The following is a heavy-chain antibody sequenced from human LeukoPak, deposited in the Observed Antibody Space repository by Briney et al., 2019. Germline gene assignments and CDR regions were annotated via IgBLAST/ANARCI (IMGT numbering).Heavy chain of an antibody. CDR2: IYYSGST. CDR3: ARRGPALGGIDY. V-gene: IGHV4-59*01. D-gene: IGHD1-14*01. Sequence: SETLSLTCAVYGGSFSGYYWSWIRQPPGKGLEWIGYIYYSGSTNYNPSLKSRVTISVDTSKNQFSLKLSSVTAADTAVYYCARRGPALGGIDYWGQGTLVTVSS. CDR1: GGSFSGYY. J-gene: IGHJ4*02.